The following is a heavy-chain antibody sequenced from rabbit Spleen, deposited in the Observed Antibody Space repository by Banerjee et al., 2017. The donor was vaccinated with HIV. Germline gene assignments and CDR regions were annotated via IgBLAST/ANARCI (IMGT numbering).Heavy chain of an antibody. J-gene: IGHJ6*01. V-gene: IGHV1S47*01. CDR3: ARNLENYAGSSYLDL. CDR2: IYTAGGST. D-gene: IGHD8-1*01. Sequence: QEQLVESRGGLVQPGESLTLSCKASGFDFTSDYMTWVRQAPGKGLEWIGLIYTAGGSTDYASWVNGRFTISRSTSLNTVDLKMTSLTVADTATYFCARNLENYAGSSYLDLWGPGTLVTV. CDR1: GFDFTSDY.